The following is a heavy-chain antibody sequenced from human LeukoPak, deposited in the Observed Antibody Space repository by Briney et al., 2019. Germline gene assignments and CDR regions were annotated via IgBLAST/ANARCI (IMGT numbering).Heavy chain of an antibody. D-gene: IGHD5-18*01. J-gene: IGHJ6*03. CDR1: GGSISNSTYY. V-gene: IGHV4-61*01. Sequence: SETLSLTCTVSGGSISNSTYYWSWIRQSPGKGLEWIGYIYYDGSTNYNPSLRGRVTISVDTPKNQFSLKLSSVTAAETAVYYCAREGRYRYGYNEYHLYMDIWGKGTTVTVSS. CDR2: IYYDGST. CDR3: AREGRYRYGYNEYHLYMDI.